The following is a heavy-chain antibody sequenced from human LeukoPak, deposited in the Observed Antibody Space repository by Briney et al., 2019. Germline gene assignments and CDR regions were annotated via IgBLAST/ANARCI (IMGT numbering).Heavy chain of an antibody. D-gene: IGHD3-10*01. CDR1: GGSFSGYY. CDR3: ATSYGSGTYFDP. Sequence: PSETLSLTCAVYGGSFSGYYWSWIRQPPGKGLEWIGEINHSGSTNYNPSLKSRVTISVDTSKNQFSLKLSSVTAADMGVYYCATSYGSGTYFDPWGQGTLVTVSS. J-gene: IGHJ5*02. V-gene: IGHV4-34*01. CDR2: INHSGST.